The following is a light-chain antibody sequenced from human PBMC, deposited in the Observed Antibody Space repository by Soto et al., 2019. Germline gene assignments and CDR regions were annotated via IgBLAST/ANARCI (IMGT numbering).Light chain of an antibody. CDR3: QQYNDWPRT. Sequence: EIVMTQSPATLSVSPGDSVTLSCRASQSVGSNLAWFQQKPGQAPRLLIFGASTRATGIPARFSGSGSGTDFTLTISLQSEDCAVYYCQQYNDWPRTFGQGTKVDI. V-gene: IGKV3-15*01. CDR2: GAS. CDR1: QSVGSN. J-gene: IGKJ1*01.